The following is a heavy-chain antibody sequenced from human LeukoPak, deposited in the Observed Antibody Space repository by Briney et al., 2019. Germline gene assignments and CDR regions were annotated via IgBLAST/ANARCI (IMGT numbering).Heavy chain of an antibody. CDR3: ARGPSRRDGSGSYYKSSYYYYYMDV. CDR1: GGSISSGSYY. CDR2: IYTSGST. J-gene: IGHJ6*03. V-gene: IGHV4-61*02. Sequence: NTSETLSLTCTVSGGSISSGSYYWSWIRQPAGKGLEWIGRIYTSGSTNYNPSLKSRVTISVDTSKNQFSLKLSSVTAADTAVYYCARGPSRRDGSGSYYKSSYYYYYMDVWGKGTTVTVSS. D-gene: IGHD3-10*01.